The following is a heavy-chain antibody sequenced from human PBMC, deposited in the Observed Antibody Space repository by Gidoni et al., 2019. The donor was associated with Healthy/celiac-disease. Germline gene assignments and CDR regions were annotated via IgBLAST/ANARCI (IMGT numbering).Heavy chain of an antibody. Sequence: VQLVQSGAEVTKPGASVKVSCKASGYTFTSYGIRWVRQVPGQGLEWMGWISAYNGNTNYAQKLQGRVTMTTDTSTSTAYMELRSLRSDDTAVYYCARDGQDIVVVPAATRGDYYYYYGMDVWGQGTTVTVSS. V-gene: IGHV1-18*01. CDR3: ARDGQDIVVVPAATRGDYYYYYGMDV. CDR2: ISAYNGNT. J-gene: IGHJ6*02. D-gene: IGHD2-2*01. CDR1: GYTFTSYG.